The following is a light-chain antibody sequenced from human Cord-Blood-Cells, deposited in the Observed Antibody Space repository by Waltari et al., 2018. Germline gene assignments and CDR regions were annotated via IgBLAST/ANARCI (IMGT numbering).Light chain of an antibody. J-gene: IGLJ2*01. CDR3: CSYAGSYTVV. CDR1: SSDGGGYNY. V-gene: IGLV2-11*01. Sequence: QSALTQPRSVSGSPGQSVTISCTGTSSDGGGYNYVSWYQQHPGKAPKLMIYDVSKRPSGVPDRFSGSKSGNAASLTISGLQAEDEADYYCCSYAGSYTVVVGGGTKLTVL. CDR2: DVS.